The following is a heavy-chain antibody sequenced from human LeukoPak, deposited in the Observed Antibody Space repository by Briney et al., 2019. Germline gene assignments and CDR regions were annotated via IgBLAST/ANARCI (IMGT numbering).Heavy chain of an antibody. D-gene: IGHD3-10*01. Sequence: PSETLSLTCTVSGGSISSGSYYWSWIRQPAGKGLEWIGIVYTTGRSIYNRSLRSRSTISVDKSQNQFSLKLSSVTAADTAVYYCAREGLNMVRGIIPKEAWGWFDPWGQGTLVTVSS. CDR2: VYTTGRS. J-gene: IGHJ5*02. V-gene: IGHV4-61*02. CDR1: GGSISSGSYY. CDR3: AREGLNMVRGIIPKEAWGWFDP.